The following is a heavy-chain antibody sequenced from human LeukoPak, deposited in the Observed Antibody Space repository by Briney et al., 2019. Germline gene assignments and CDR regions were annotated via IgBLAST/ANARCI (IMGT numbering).Heavy chain of an antibody. Sequence: GASAKVSCKASGYTFTGYCMHWVRQAPGQGLEWMGRINPNSGGTNYAQKFQGRVTMTRDTSISTAYMELSRLRSDDTAVYYCARARESMDYDYWGQGTLVTVSS. J-gene: IGHJ4*02. CDR3: ARARESMDYDY. V-gene: IGHV1-2*06. CDR1: GYTFTGYC. CDR2: INPNSGGT. D-gene: IGHD2/OR15-2a*01.